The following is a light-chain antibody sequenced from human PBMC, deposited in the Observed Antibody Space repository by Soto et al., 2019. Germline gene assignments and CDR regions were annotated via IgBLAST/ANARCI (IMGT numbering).Light chain of an antibody. CDR2: DTS. J-gene: IGKJ4*01. V-gene: IGKV3-15*01. CDR3: QPYNNWPLT. CDR1: QGIGDT. Sequence: ELIMTQSPGTLSVSPGERATLSCRAAQGIGDTLAWYQHKPGQTPRLLIYDTSTKATGVPARFSGSRSGPEFTLTINSLQSEDFAIYYCQPYNNWPLTFGGGTKVDIK.